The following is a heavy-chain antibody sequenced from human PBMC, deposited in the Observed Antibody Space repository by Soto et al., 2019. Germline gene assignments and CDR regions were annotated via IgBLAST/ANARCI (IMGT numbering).Heavy chain of an antibody. CDR2: IYSGGST. D-gene: IGHD3-22*01. J-gene: IGHJ4*02. V-gene: IGHV3-53*01. CDR1: GFTVSSNS. CDR3: ARGLGRAYYDTSSYFHLDH. Sequence: GGSLRLSCAVSGFTVSSNSMTWVRQGPGKGLECVSVIYSGGSTKFADSVKGRFTISRDNSKNTLYLQMNSLRAEDTAVYYCARGLGRAYYDTSSYFHLDHWGQGTLVTVSS.